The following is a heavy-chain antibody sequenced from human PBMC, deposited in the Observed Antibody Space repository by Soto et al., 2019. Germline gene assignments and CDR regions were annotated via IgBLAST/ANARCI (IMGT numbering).Heavy chain of an antibody. Sequence: QVQLQESGPGLVKPSETLSLTCTVSGGSIISYYWSWIRQPPGKGLEWIGYIYYSGSTNYNPPLKSRVTISVDTSKNQFSLKLSSVTASDTAVYYCARRYGYSFDYWGQGTLVTVSS. CDR2: IYYSGST. J-gene: IGHJ4*02. V-gene: IGHV4-59*08. D-gene: IGHD1-1*01. CDR1: GGSIISYY. CDR3: ARRYGYSFDY.